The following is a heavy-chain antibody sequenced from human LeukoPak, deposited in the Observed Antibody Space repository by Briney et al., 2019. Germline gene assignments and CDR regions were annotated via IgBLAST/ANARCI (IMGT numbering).Heavy chain of an antibody. Sequence: PSETLSLTCTVSGGSISSYCWSWIRQPPGKGLEWIGYIYYSGSTNYNPSLKSRVTISVDTSKNQFSLKLSSVTAADTAVYYCARHESSLRGLNPWGQGTLVTVSS. CDR3: ARHESSLRGLNP. CDR1: GGSISSYC. J-gene: IGHJ5*02. CDR2: IYYSGST. D-gene: IGHD6-6*01. V-gene: IGHV4-59*01.